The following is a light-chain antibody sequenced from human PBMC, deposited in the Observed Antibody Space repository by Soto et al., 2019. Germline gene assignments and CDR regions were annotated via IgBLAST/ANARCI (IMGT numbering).Light chain of an antibody. V-gene: IGKV3D-20*02. CDR2: GIS. CDR1: QSVSSSY. CDR3: QQRSNWPPIT. J-gene: IGKJ5*01. Sequence: EIVLTQSPGTLSLSPGERATLSCRSGQSVSSSYLAWYQQKPGQAPRLLIYGISIRATGIPDRFSGSGSGTDFTLTISSLEPEDFAVYYCQQRSNWPPITFGQGTRLEIK.